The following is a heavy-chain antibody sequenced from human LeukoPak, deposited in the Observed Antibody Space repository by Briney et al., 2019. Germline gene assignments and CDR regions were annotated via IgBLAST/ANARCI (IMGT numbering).Heavy chain of an antibody. CDR2: IRYDGSNK. D-gene: IGHD3-22*01. CDR3: ARDSPYYYDSSGYSSGYDY. CDR1: GFTFSSYG. J-gene: IGHJ4*02. Sequence: PGGSLRLSCAASGFTFSSYGMHWVRQAPGKGLEWVAFIRYDGSNKYYADSVKGRFTISRDNSKNTLYLQMNSLRAEDTAVYYCARDSPYYYDSSGYSSGYDYWGQGTLVTVSS. V-gene: IGHV3-30*02.